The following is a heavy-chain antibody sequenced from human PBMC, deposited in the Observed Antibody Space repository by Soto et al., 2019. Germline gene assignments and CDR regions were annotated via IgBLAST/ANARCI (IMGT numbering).Heavy chain of an antibody. CDR3: ERSTRSSPYFDY. J-gene: IGHJ4*02. V-gene: IGHV5-51*01. CDR1: GYTFSNMW. D-gene: IGHD6-13*01. CDR2: ISPADSET. Sequence: PGESLKISCQCSGYTFSNMWIAWVRQMPGKGLEYMGIISPADSETRYSPAFQGQVTISVDRSSSTAYLQWSSLKASDSGFYYCERSTRSSPYFDYWGQGALVTVSS.